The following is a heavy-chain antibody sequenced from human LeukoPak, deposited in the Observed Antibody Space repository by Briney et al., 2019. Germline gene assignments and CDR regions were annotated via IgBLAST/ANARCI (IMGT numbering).Heavy chain of an antibody. CDR1: GFTFSDYY. Sequence: GGSLRLSCAASGFTFSDYYMSWIRQAPGKGLEWVSYISSSGSTIYYADSMKGRFTISRDNAKNSLYLQMNSLRAEDTAVYYCARGTYNWDSYLDYWGQGTLVTVSP. CDR3: ARGTYNWDSYLDY. D-gene: IGHD1-7*01. CDR2: ISSSGSTI. J-gene: IGHJ4*02. V-gene: IGHV3-11*01.